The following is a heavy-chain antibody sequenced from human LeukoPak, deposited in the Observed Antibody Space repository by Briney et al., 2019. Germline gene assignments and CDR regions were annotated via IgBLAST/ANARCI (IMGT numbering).Heavy chain of an antibody. J-gene: IGHJ5*02. CDR3: AKSLTVVTNWFDP. CDR2: IIPIFGTA. CDR1: GGTFSSYA. V-gene: IGHV1-69*05. D-gene: IGHD4-23*01. Sequence: GASVKVSCKASGGTFSSYAISWVRQAPGQGLEWMGGIIPIFGTANYAQKFQGRVTITTDESTSTAYMELSSLRSEDTAVYYCAKSLTVVTNWFDPWGQGTLVTVSP.